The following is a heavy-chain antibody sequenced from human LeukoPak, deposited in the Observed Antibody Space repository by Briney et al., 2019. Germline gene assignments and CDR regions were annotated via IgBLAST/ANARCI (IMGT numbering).Heavy chain of an antibody. CDR2: IYPGDSDT. J-gene: IGHJ6*03. V-gene: IGHV5-51*01. CDR1: GYSFTSYW. CDR3: ARHPREVSSSSYYYYYYMDV. D-gene: IGHD6-6*01. Sequence: HGESLKISCKGSGYSFTSYWIGWVRQMPGKGMEWMGIIYPGDSDTRYSPSFQGQVTISADKSISTAYLQWSILKASDTAMYYCARHPREVSSSSYYYYYYMDVWGKGTTVTVSS.